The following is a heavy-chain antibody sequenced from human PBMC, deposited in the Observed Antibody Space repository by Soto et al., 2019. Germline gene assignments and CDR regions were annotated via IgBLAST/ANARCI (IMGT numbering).Heavy chain of an antibody. V-gene: IGHV3-7*04. CDR2: VSGDGSVK. CDR1: GFTFSHYW. J-gene: IGHJ4*02. D-gene: IGHD3-16*01. CDR3: ARVTAGRGAEY. Sequence: EVQLVVSGGDLVQPGGSLRLSCEASGFTFSHYWMTWVRQAPGKGLEWVASVSGDGSVKQYVDSAKGRFIISRDNAWNSLSLQMSSLRVEDTAVYYCARVTAGRGAEYWGRGTLVTVSS.